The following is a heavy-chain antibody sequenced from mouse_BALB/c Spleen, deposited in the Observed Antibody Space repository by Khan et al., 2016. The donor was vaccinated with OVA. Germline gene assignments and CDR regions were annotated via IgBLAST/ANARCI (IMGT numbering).Heavy chain of an antibody. CDR1: GFTFSSLT. CDR2: ISSGGDNT. J-gene: IGHJ3*01. CDR3: ARSNYGPFAY. Sequence: EVELVESGGGLVKPGGSLKLSCAASGFTFSSLTMSWVRQTPEKRLEWVASISSGGDNTYYPDSVKGRFTISRDNAKNNLYLQMSSLRSEDTALYYCARSNYGPFAYWGQGTLVTVSA. D-gene: IGHD1-1*02. V-gene: IGHV5-9*03.